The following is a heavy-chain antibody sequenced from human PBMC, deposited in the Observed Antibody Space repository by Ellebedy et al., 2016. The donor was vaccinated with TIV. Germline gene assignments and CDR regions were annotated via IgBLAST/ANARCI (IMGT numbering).Heavy chain of an antibody. J-gene: IGHJ3*02. CDR3: ARDQGARSRAFDI. CDR2: ISSSSSTI. V-gene: IGHV3-48*02. Sequence: GESLKISCAASGFTFSSYSMNWVRQAPGKGLEWVSYISSSSSTIYYADSVKGRFTISRDNAKNSLYLQMNSLRDEDTAVYYCARDQGARSRAFDIWGQGTMVTVSS. CDR1: GFTFSSYS. D-gene: IGHD3-16*01.